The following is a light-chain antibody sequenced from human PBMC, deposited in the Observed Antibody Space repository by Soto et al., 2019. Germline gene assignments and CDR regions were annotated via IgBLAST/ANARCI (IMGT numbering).Light chain of an antibody. J-gene: IGKJ4*01. CDR1: EGISSY. V-gene: IGKV1-9*01. CDR3: LQLKRYPLT. Sequence: IQLTQSPSSLSASVGDRVAITCRASEGISSYLAWYQEKPGQVPKLLIDTASTLQNGVPSRFSGSGSGTDFTLTISSLQTEDFATYYCLQLKRYPLTFGGGTRVEIK. CDR2: TAS.